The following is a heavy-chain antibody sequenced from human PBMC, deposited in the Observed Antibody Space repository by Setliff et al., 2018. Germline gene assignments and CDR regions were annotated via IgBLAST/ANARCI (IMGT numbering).Heavy chain of an antibody. CDR3: ARAPDSYYYYYMDV. CDR2: IWYDGSNK. CDR1: GFTFSTYR. Sequence: GGSLRLSCAASGFTFSTYRMHWVRQAPGKGLEWVAVIWYDGSNKYYADSVKGRFTISRDNSKNTLYLQMNSLRAEDTAVYYCARAPDSYYYYYMDVWGKGTTVTVSS. J-gene: IGHJ6*03. V-gene: IGHV3-33*08.